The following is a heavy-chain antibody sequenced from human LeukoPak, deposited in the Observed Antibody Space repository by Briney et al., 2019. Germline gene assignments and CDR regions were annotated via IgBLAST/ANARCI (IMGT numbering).Heavy chain of an antibody. J-gene: IGHJ4*02. Sequence: ASVKVSCKASGYTFISYGINWVRQAPGQGLEWMGWISAYNGFTKYAQKFQGRVTLTTDTSTSTAYMELRSLRSDDTAVYYCARGGSFGTYWGQGTLITVSS. CDR2: ISAYNGFT. V-gene: IGHV1-18*01. CDR1: GYTFISYG. D-gene: IGHD3-10*01. CDR3: ARGGSFGTY.